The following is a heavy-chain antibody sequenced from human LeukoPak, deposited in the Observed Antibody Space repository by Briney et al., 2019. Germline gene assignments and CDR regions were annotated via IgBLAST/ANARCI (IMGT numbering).Heavy chain of an antibody. V-gene: IGHV4-34*01. CDR3: ARFTTADEDDSAFDH. CDR1: GGSLRRHF. CDR2: INLVGIT. J-gene: IGHJ4*02. Sequence: SETLSLTCAVSGGSLRRHFWAWIRQPPGMGLEWIGEINLVGITTYNKSLGGRASISMDTSNNQFSLTLQSVTAADTALYFCARFTTADEDDSAFDHWGQGSLVIASS. D-gene: IGHD1-1*01.